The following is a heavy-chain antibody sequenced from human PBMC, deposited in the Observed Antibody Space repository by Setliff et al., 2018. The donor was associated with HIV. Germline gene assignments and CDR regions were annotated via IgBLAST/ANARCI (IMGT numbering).Heavy chain of an antibody. CDR2: INTYTGNP. J-gene: IGHJ4*02. CDR3: ARDGYYYDSSGHLAYYFDY. Sequence: ASVKVSCKASGYTFTSYGMNWVRQAPVQGLEWMGWINTYTGNPTYAQGLTGRFVFSLDTSFSTAYLQISSLKAEDIAVYYCARDGYYYDSSGHLAYYFDYWGQGTRVTSPQ. CDR1: GYTFTSYG. V-gene: IGHV7-4-1*02. D-gene: IGHD3-22*01.